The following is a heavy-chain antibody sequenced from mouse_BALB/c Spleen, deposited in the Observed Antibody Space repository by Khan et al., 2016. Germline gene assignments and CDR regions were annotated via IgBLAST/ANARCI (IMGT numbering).Heavy chain of an antibody. CDR3: ARNYGSRDYYAMDY. J-gene: IGHJ4*01. V-gene: IGHV2-9*02. D-gene: IGHD1-1*01. CDR2: IWAGGST. CDR1: GFSLTSYG. Sequence: QVQLKESGPGLVAPSQSLSITCTVSGFSLTSYGVHWVRQPPGKGLEWLGVIWAGGSTNYNSALMSRLSISKDNSKSQVFLKMNSLQTDDTAMYXWARNYGSRDYYAMDYWGQGTSVTVSS.